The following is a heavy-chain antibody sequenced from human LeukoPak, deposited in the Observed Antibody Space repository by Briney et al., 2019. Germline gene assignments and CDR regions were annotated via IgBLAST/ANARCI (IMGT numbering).Heavy chain of an antibody. V-gene: IGHV3-48*02. D-gene: IGHD1-26*01. J-gene: IGHJ4*02. CDR1: GFTFSSYS. CDR2: ITASGTAM. CDR3: ASSGSYRFDY. Sequence: GGSLRLSCAASGFTFSSYSMYWVRQAPGKGLEWVSHITASGTAMFYADSVKGRFTISRDNAKNSLYLQMNSLRDEDTAVYYCASSGSYRFDYWGQGTLVTVSS.